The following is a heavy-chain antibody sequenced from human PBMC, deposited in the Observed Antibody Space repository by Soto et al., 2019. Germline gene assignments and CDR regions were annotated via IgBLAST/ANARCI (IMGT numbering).Heavy chain of an antibody. CDR3: ARDWGRSDVIPAAISAMDV. CDR2: IIPMFGIA. V-gene: IGHV1-69*08. D-gene: IGHD2-2*01. J-gene: IGHJ6*02. Sequence: QVQLVQSGAEVKRPGSTMKVSCKSSRVTFNRYTVTWVRQAPGQGLEWMGRIIPMFGIASYAQNFQGRVTITADKSTNTAYMELSSLRSEDTAVYYRARDWGRSDVIPAAISAMDVWGQGTSVTVSS. CDR1: RVTFNRYT.